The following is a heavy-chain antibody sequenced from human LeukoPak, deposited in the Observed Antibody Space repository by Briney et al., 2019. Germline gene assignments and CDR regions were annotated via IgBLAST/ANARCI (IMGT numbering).Heavy chain of an antibody. CDR2: IYYSEST. CDR3: ARDLGYYYYCDY. CDR1: GGSISSGGYY. J-gene: IGHJ4*02. V-gene: IGHV4-31*03. D-gene: IGHD3-22*01. Sequence: TLSPTCTFSGGSISSGGYYLSWIRQHPGKGLEGIGYIYYSESTYYIPSLKSRVTISVDTSKNQVSLKLSSVTAADTAVYYCARDLGYYYYCDYWGQGTRVTVSS.